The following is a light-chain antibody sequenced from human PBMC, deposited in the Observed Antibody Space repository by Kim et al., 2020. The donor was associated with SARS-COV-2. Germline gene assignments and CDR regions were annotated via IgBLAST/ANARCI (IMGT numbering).Light chain of an antibody. CDR2: GAS. V-gene: IGKV3-20*01. J-gene: IGKJ4*01. CDR3: QQYGNAPPT. CDR1: QSVSGRS. Sequence: PGDRATLSCRASQSVSGRSLAWYQQKPGQAPRLLISGASNRATGIPDNFSGSGSGTEFTLTIRRLEPEDFAVYFCQQYGNAPPTFGGGTKVDIK.